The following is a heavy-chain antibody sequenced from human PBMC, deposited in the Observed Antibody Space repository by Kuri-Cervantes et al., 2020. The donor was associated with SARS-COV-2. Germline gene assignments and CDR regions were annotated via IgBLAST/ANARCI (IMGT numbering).Heavy chain of an antibody. J-gene: IGHJ4*02. Sequence: VKVSCKASGYSFTSYGISWVRQAPGQGLEWIGWISAYNGNTKYAQRLQGRVTMTTDTSTSTAYMELRSLRSDDTAVYYCARNLGVLAFGELLDWGQGTLVTVSS. CDR1: GYSFTSYG. D-gene: IGHD3-10*01. CDR3: ARNLGVLAFGELLD. V-gene: IGHV1-18*01. CDR2: ISAYNGNT.